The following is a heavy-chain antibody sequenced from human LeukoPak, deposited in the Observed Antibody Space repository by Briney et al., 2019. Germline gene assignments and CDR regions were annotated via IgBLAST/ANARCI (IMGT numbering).Heavy chain of an antibody. D-gene: IGHD6-13*01. CDR3: AKGTSWYLYYFDY. CDR1: GFTFSSYG. CDR2: IRYDGSNK. Sequence: AGGSLRLSCAASGFTFSSYGMHWVRQAPGKGLEWVAFIRYDGSNKYYADSVKGRFTISRDNSKNTLYLQMNSLRAEDTAVYYCAKGTSWYLYYFDYWGQGTLVTVSS. V-gene: IGHV3-30*02. J-gene: IGHJ4*02.